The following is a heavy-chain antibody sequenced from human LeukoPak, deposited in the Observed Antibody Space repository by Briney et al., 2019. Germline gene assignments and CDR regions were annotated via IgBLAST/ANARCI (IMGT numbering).Heavy chain of an antibody. D-gene: IGHD6-19*01. V-gene: IGHV3-30*18. CDR3: AKFGVAAGTDYWYFDL. J-gene: IGHJ2*01. CDR1: GFTFSSYN. Sequence: PGGSLRLSCAASGFTFSSYNMNWVRQAPGKGLERVAVVSYDGRYRYYADSVKGRFTISRDNSKNTLYLQMDSLRAEDTAVYYCAKFGVAAGTDYWYFDLWGRGTLVTVSS. CDR2: VSYDGRYR.